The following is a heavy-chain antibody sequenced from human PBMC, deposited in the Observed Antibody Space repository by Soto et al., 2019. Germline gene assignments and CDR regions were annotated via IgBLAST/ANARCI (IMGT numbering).Heavy chain of an antibody. D-gene: IGHD4-17*01. J-gene: IGHJ6*02. CDR2: IYSGGST. CDR3: ARDLTTVGPYYYYGMDV. V-gene: IGHV3-53*01. Sequence: GGSLRLSCAASGFTFRSYAMSWVRQAPGKGLEWVSVIYSGGSTYYADSVKGRFTISRDNSKNTLYLQMNSLRAEDTAVYYCARDLTTVGPYYYYGMDVWGQGTTVTVSS. CDR1: GFTFRSYA.